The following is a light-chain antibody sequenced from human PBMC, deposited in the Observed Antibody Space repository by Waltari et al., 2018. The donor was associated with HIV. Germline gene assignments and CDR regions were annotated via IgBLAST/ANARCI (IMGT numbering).Light chain of an antibody. CDR2: DAS. Sequence: EIVLTQSPATLSVSPGERATLSCRASQRVSSYLAWYQQKPGQAPRLLIYDASNRASGTPGRFSCSGSGTDFTLTISSLEPEDFAVYYCQQRSSWPPTFGVGTKVEIK. CDR3: QQRSSWPPT. J-gene: IGKJ4*01. V-gene: IGKV3-11*01. CDR1: QRVSSY.